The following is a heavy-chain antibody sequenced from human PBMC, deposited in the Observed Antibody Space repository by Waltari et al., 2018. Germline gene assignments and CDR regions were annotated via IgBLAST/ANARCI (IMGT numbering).Heavy chain of an antibody. CDR2: INWDASFV. CDR1: GIKFDVYV. V-gene: IGHV3-43D*03. J-gene: IGHJ6*02. CDR3: ARERNSLYYYAMDV. Sequence: EVQLVESGGLVVQPGGSLRLSCAASGIKFDVYVMYWVPQAPGKGLEWVSFINWDASFVDYGDSVKGRIIVSRDNRKNSLYLQFNSLQPEDTALYYCARERNSLYYYAMDVWGQGTTVTVSS.